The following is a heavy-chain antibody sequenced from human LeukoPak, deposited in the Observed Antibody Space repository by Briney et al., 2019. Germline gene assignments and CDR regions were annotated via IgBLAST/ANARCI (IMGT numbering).Heavy chain of an antibody. J-gene: IGHJ5*02. CDR2: ISAYNGNT. Sequence: GASVKVSCKASGYTFTSYGISWVRQAPGQGLEWMGWISAYNGNTNYAQKLQGRVTMTTDTSTSTAYMELRSLRSDDTAVYYCARGDPEWEPDPNWFDPWGQGTLVTVSS. CDR3: ARGDPEWEPDPNWFDP. V-gene: IGHV1-18*01. CDR1: GYTFTSYG. D-gene: IGHD1-26*01.